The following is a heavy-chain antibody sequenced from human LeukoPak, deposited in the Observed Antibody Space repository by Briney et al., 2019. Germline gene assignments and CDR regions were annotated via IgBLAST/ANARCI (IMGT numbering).Heavy chain of an antibody. J-gene: IGHJ4*02. CDR3: ARGRSTYYLDY. D-gene: IGHD1-1*01. CDR2: ISYDGSSK. Sequence: GRSLRLSCAASGATFSSYAMHWVRQAPGKGLEWVAVISYDGSSKYYADSVKGLFTIHRDHPKNTLYLQMNSLRAEAPAVYYCARGRSTYYLDYWGQGTLVTVSS. V-gene: IGHV3-30-3*01. CDR1: GATFSSYA.